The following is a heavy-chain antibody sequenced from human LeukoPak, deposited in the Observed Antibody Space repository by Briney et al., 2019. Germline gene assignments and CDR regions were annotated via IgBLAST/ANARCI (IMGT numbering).Heavy chain of an antibody. D-gene: IGHD2/OR15-2a*01. J-gene: IGHJ4*02. Sequence: GGSLRLSCEASGVNVTSDYLSWVRHAPGKGLQWVSLIYRGGDKYYADCVEDRLTIYRHNSENTLYLQMSSLRTEDTAIYYCASRMTFGGPGTVVTVSS. V-gene: IGHV3-53*04. CDR1: GVNVTSDY. CDR2: IYRGGDK. CDR3: ASRMTF.